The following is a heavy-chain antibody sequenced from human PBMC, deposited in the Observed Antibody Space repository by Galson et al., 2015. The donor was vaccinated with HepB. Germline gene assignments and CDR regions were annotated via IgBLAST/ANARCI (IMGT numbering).Heavy chain of an antibody. CDR2: IIPILGIA. V-gene: IGHV1-69*04. J-gene: IGHJ3*02. D-gene: IGHD3-10*01. CDR3: ARDRVSITMVRGSGAFDI. CDR1: GGTFGSYA. Sequence: SCKASGGTFGSYAISWVRQAPGQGLEWMGRIIPILGIANYAQKFQGRVTITADKSTSTAYMELSSLRSEDTAVYYCARDRVSITMVRGSGAFDIWGQGTMVTVSS.